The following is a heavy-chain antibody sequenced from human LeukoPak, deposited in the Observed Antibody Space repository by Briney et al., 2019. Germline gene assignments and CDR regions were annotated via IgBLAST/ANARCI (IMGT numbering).Heavy chain of an antibody. D-gene: IGHD1-26*01. Sequence: PGGSLRLSCVASGFTFTNCAMTWVRQAPGKGLEWVSSISGSGSTTYYADSAKGRFTISRDNSKNTVYLQMNSLSVEDTAVHYCAKDQSRVGASDPFDSWGQGTLVTVSS. J-gene: IGHJ5*01. CDR2: ISGSGSTT. V-gene: IGHV3-23*01. CDR3: AKDQSRVGASDPFDS. CDR1: GFTFTNCA.